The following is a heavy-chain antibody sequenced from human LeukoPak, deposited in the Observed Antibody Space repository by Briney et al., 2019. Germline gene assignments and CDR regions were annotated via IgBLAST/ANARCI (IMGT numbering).Heavy chain of an antibody. D-gene: IGHD6-13*01. V-gene: IGHV4-59*08. J-gene: IGHJ4*02. CDR3: ARQRQQLVPWLGGGQSYFDY. Sequence: SETLSLTCTVSGGSISSYYWSWIRQPPGKGLEWIGYIYYSGSTNYNPSLKSRVTISVDTPKNQFSLKLSSVTAADTAVYYCARQRQQLVPWLGGGQSYFDYWGQGTLVTVSS. CDR2: IYYSGST. CDR1: GGSISSYY.